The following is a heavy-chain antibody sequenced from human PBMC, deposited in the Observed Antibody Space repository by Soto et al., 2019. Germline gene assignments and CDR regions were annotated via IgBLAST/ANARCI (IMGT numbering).Heavy chain of an antibody. CDR2: TSGSGGST. D-gene: IGHD6-13*01. CDR3: AKDLLAAAGSWSDP. CDR1: GFTFSSYA. V-gene: IGHV3-23*01. J-gene: IGHJ5*02. Sequence: PGGSLRLSCAASGFTFSSYAMSWVRQAPGKGLEWVSATSGSGGSTYYADSVKGRFTISRDNSKNTLYLQMNSLRAEDTAVYYCAKDLLAAAGSWSDPWGQGTLVTVSS.